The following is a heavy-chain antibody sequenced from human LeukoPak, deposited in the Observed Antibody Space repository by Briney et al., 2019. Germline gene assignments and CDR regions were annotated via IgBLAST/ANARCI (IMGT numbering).Heavy chain of an antibody. D-gene: IGHD3-3*01. CDR3: ARGRGYYDFWSGSLGYFDY. J-gene: IGHJ4*02. CDR1: GVSFSGYY. CDR2: INHSGST. V-gene: IGHV4-34*01. Sequence: SETLSLTCAVYGVSFSGYYWSWIRQPPGKGLEWIGEINHSGSTNYNPSLKSRVTISVDTSKNQFSLKLSSVTAADTAVYYCARGRGYYDFWSGSLGYFDYWGQGTLVTVSS.